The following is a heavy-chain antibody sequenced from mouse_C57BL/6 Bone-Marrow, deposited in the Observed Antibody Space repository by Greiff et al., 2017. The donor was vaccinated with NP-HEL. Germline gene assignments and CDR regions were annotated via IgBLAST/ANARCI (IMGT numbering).Heavy chain of an antibody. V-gene: IGHV5-15*01. Sequence: EVHLVESGGGLVQPGGSLKLSCAASGFTFSDYGMAWVRQAPRKGPEWVAFISNLAFSIYYADTVTGRFTISRENAKNTLYLEMSSLRSEDTAMYYCARRRLRRDYAMDYWGQGTSVTVSS. J-gene: IGHJ4*01. CDR3: ARRRLRRDYAMDY. CDR2: ISNLAFSI. CDR1: GFTFSDYG. D-gene: IGHD2-4*01.